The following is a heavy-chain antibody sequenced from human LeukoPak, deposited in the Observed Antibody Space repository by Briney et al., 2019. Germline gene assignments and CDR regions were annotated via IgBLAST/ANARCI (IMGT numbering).Heavy chain of an antibody. J-gene: IGHJ4*02. CDR2: IWYDGSNK. D-gene: IGHD1-14*01. CDR1: GFTFCSYG. CDR3: ARDRNSGLDY. V-gene: IGHV3-33*01. Sequence: HPGGSLRLSCAASGFTFCSYGMHWVRKAPGKGLEWVAVIWYDGSNKYYADSVKGRFTISRDNSKNTLYLQMNSLRAEDTAVYYCARDRNSGLDYWGQGTLVTVSS.